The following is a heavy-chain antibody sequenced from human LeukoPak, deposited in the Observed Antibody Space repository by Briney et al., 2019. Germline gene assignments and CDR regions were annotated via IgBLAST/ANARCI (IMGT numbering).Heavy chain of an antibody. CDR1: GFTVSSNY. V-gene: IGHV3-66*01. Sequence: GSLRLSCAASGFTVSSNYMSWVRQAPGKGLEWVSVIYSGGSTYYADSVKGRFTISRDNSKNTLYLQMNSLRAEDTAVYYCAKAAGLYYYYGMDVWGQGTTVTVSS. CDR2: IYSGGST. D-gene: IGHD3/OR15-3a*01. CDR3: AKAAGLYYYYGMDV. J-gene: IGHJ6*02.